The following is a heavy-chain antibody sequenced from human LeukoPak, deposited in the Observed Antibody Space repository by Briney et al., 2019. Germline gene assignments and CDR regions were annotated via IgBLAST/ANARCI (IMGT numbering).Heavy chain of an antibody. CDR2: IIPIFGTA. D-gene: IGHD1-26*01. CDR3: ATNSGTYYYNWFDP. J-gene: IGHJ5*02. V-gene: IGHV1-69*06. Sequence: AASVKVSCKASGGTFSSYAISWVRQAPGQGLEWMGGIIPIFGTANYAQKFQGRVTITADKSTSTAYMELSSLRSEDTAVYYCATNSGTYYYNWFDPWGQGTLVTVSS. CDR1: GGTFSSYA.